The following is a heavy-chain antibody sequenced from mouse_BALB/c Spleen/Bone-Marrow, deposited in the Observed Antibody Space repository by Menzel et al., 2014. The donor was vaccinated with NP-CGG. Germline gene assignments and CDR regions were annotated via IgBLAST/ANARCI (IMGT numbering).Heavy chain of an antibody. CDR2: INPDSRTI. CDR1: GFDFSGFW. V-gene: IGHV4-1*02. Sequence: EVKLMESGGGLVQPGRSLKISCAASGFDFSGFWMGWVRLAPGKGLEWIGEINPDSRTINYSPFLKDRFIISRDNAKNALYLHMSKVRSEDAALYYCGRLGYYGVFAYWGQGTLVTVSA. D-gene: IGHD2-3*01. CDR3: GRLGYYGVFAY. J-gene: IGHJ3*01.